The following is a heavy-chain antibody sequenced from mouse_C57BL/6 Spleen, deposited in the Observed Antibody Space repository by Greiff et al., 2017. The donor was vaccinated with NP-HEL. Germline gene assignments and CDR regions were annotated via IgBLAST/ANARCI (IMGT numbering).Heavy chain of an antibody. CDR3: TSRAGSNYVGAMDY. V-gene: IGHV5S21*01. CDR1: GFTFSSYA. Sequence: EVKLVESGEGLVKPGGSLKLSCAASGFTFSSYAMSWVRQTPEKRLEWVAYISSGGDYIYYADTVKGRFTISRDNARNTLYLQMSSLKSEDTAMYYCTSRAGSNYVGAMDYWGQGTSVTVSS. CDR2: ISSGGDYI. D-gene: IGHD2-5*01. J-gene: IGHJ4*01.